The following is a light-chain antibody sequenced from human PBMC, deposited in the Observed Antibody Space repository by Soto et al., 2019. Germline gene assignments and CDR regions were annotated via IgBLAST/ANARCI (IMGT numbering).Light chain of an antibody. CDR1: QTVDTN. CDR3: QHYGDSSWT. Sequence: EVVMTQSPATLSVSPGDRATLSCRASQTVDTNVAWYQQKPGQAPRLLVHSASTRATGIPTRFTGIGSGTDFTLTISRVEPEDFAVYFCQHYGDSSWTFGQGSRVEIK. CDR2: SAS. V-gene: IGKV3-15*01. J-gene: IGKJ1*01.